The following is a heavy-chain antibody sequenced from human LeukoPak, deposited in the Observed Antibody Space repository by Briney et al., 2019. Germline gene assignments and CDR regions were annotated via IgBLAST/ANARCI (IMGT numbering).Heavy chain of an antibody. CDR3: ARRQKSITIFGVETENWFDP. D-gene: IGHD3-3*01. CDR1: GYSFTNYW. J-gene: IGHJ5*02. V-gene: IGHV5-51*01. Sequence: GESLKISCKGSGYSFTNYWIGWVRQMPGKGLEWMGIIYPGDSGDSDTRYSPSFQGQVTISADKSISTAYLQWSSLKASDTAMYYCARRQKSITIFGVETENWFDPWGQGTLVTVSS. CDR2: IYPGDSGDSDT.